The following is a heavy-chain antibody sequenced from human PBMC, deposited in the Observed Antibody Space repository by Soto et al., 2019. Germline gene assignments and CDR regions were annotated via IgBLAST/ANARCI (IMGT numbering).Heavy chain of an antibody. Sequence: QVKLVQSGAEEKKPGASVKVSCKASGYTFTSYAMHWVRQAPGQRREWMGWINAGNGNTKYSQKFQGRVTITRDTSASTAYMELSSLRSEDTAVYYCARSIVVVTALDYWGQGTLVTVSS. CDR3: ARSIVVVTALDY. CDR2: INAGNGNT. J-gene: IGHJ4*02. V-gene: IGHV1-3*05. D-gene: IGHD2-21*02. CDR1: GYTFTSYA.